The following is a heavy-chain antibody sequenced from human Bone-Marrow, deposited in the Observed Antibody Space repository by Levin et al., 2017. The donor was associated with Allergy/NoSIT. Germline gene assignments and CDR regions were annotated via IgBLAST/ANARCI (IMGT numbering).Heavy chain of an antibody. CDR3: AKDLSIFGVVTTPDY. V-gene: IGHV3-15*01. CDR2: INSKTDGGTT. J-gene: IGHJ4*02. CDR1: GFSFSDAY. Sequence: GGSLRLSCAASGFSFSDAYMSWVRQAPGKGLAWVGRINSKTDGGTTDYAAPVKGRFTISRDDSKNMLYLQMNSLKTEDTAVYYCAKDLSIFGVVTTPDYWGQGTLVTVSS. D-gene: IGHD3-3*01.